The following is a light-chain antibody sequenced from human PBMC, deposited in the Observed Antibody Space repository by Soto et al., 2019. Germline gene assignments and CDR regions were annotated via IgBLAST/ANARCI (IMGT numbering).Light chain of an antibody. V-gene: IGLV2-14*03. CDR1: SSDVGGYNY. CDR2: DVN. Sequence: QSALTQPASVSGSPGQSITISCTGTSSDVGGYNYVSWYQQHPGKAPKLMIYDVNYRPSGISHRFSGSKSGNTASLAISGLQAEDEADYFCSSYTSSSKYVFGTGTRSPS. J-gene: IGLJ1*01. CDR3: SSYTSSSKYV.